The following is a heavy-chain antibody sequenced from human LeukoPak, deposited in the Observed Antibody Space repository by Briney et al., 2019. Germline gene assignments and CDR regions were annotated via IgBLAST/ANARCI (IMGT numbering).Heavy chain of an antibody. CDR1: GFTFSSYW. Sequence: PGGSLRLSCAASGFTFSSYWMSWVRQAPGKGLEWVANIKQDGNEKYYVDSVKGRFTISRDNAKNSLYLQMNSLRAEDTAVYYCARVDDFWSGPAGGGERTFDPWGQGTLVTVSS. D-gene: IGHD3-3*01. V-gene: IGHV3-7*01. CDR2: IKQDGNEK. CDR3: ARVDDFWSGPAGGGERTFDP. J-gene: IGHJ5*02.